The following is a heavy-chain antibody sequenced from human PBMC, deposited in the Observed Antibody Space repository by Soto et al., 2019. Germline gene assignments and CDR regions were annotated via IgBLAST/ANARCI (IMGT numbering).Heavy chain of an antibody. V-gene: IGHV3-11*01. D-gene: IGHD2-15*01. J-gene: IGHJ2*01. CDR2: MTSSGFII. Sequence: GGSLRLSCAASGFTFSDYYMGWIRQAPGTGLEWISYMTSSGFIIYYADSVKGRFTISRDNTKNSLYLQMSSLRAEDTATYYCARVTPYRWFHLCGRGTLVTVSS. CDR3: ARVTPYRWFHL. CDR1: GFTFSDYY.